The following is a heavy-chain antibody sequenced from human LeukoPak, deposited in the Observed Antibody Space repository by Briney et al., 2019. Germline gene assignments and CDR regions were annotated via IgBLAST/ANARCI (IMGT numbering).Heavy chain of an antibody. Sequence: SETLSLTCTVSGGSISSYYWSWLRQPPGKGLEWIGYIYYSGSTSYNPSLTSRVTISVDTSKNQFSLKLSSVTAADTAVYYCARSHGGNSGRSEYYYYYYYMDVWGKGTTVTVSS. V-gene: IGHV4-59*01. CDR1: GGSISSYY. CDR3: ARSHGGNSGRSEYYYYYYYMDV. J-gene: IGHJ6*03. D-gene: IGHD4-23*01. CDR2: IYYSGST.